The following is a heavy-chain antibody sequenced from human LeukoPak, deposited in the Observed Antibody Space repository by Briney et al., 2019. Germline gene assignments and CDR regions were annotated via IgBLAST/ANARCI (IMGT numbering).Heavy chain of an antibody. Sequence: SETLSLTCTVSGGSISSYYWNWIRQPPGKGLEWIGYIYYSGTTNDNPSLKSRVTISVDTSKNQFSLKLSSVTAADTAVYYCARGVYIAAAQYGYWGQGTLVTVSS. D-gene: IGHD6-13*01. CDR2: IYYSGTT. CDR1: GGSISSYY. CDR3: ARGVYIAAAQYGY. J-gene: IGHJ4*02. V-gene: IGHV4-59*01.